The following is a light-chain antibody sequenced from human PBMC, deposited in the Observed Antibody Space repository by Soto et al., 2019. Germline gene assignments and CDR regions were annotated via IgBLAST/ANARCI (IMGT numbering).Light chain of an antibody. CDR2: DVS. Sequence: QSVLTQPASVSGSPGQSITISCTGTGSDVGGYNYVSWFQQYPGKAPNVMIYDVSDRPSGVSNRFSGSKSGNTASLPISGLQAEDEADYYCSSYTSSSTVVFGGGTKLTVL. CDR3: SSYTSSSTVV. J-gene: IGLJ2*01. V-gene: IGLV2-14*01. CDR1: GSDVGGYNY.